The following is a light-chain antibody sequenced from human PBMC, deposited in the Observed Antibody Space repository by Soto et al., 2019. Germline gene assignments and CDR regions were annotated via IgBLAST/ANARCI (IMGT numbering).Light chain of an antibody. CDR3: NSYTSSSTQV. CDR2: DVS. J-gene: IGLJ1*01. Sequence: QSALTQPASVSGSPGQSITISCTGTSSDAGGYNYVSWYQQHPGKAPKLMIYDVSNRPSGVSNRFSGSKSGNTASLTISGLQAEDEADYYCNSYTSSSTQVFGTGTKLTVL. CDR1: SSDAGGYNY. V-gene: IGLV2-14*03.